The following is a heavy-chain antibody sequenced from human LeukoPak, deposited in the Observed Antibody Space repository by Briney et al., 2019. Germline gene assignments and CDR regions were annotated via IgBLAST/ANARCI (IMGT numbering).Heavy chain of an antibody. J-gene: IGHJ5*02. CDR1: GYTLTELS. CDR2: FDPEDGET. D-gene: IGHD1-26*01. V-gene: IGHV1-24*01. CDR3: ATTLGGIVGANNWFDP. Sequence: GASVKVSCTVSGYTLTELSMHWVRQAPGKGLEWMGGFDPEDGETIYAQKFQGRVTMTEDTSTDTAYMELSSLRSEDTAVYYCATTLGGIVGANNWFDPWGQGTLVTVSS.